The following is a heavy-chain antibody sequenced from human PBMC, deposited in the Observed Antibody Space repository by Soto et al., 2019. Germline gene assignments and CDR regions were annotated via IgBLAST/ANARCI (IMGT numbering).Heavy chain of an antibody. CDR1: GFTFSSYA. J-gene: IGHJ4*02. CDR3: AKDAVLMVYATTGNFDY. V-gene: IGHV3-23*01. D-gene: IGHD2-8*01. CDR2: ISGSGGST. Sequence: EVQLLESGGGLVQPGGSLRLSCAASGFTFSSYAMSWVRQAPGEGLEWVSAISGSGGSTYYADSVKGRFTISRDNSKNTLYLQMNSLRAEDTAVYYCAKDAVLMVYATTGNFDYWGQGTLVTVSS.